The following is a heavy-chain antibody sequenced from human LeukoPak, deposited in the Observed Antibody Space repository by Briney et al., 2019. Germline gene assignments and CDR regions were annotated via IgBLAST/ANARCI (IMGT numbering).Heavy chain of an antibody. J-gene: IGHJ3*02. V-gene: IGHV3-7*01. CDR1: GFTFSSYW. D-gene: IGHD3-22*01. CDR3: VRVYYDSSGIILGAFDI. CDR2: IKQDGSEK. Sequence: GGSLRLSCAASGFTFSSYWMSWVRQAPGKGLEWVANIKQDGSEKYYVDSVKGRFTISRDNVKNSLYLQMNSLRAEDTAVYYCVRVYYDSSGIILGAFDIWGQGTMVTVSS.